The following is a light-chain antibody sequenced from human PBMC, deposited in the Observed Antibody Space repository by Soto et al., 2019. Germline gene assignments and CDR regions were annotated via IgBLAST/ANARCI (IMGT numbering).Light chain of an antibody. CDR3: QQFASYPLT. CDR1: QTVRNNY. Sequence: EFVLTQSPGTLSLSPGERTTLSCRASQTVRNNYLAWYQQKPGQAPTLLIYDASNRATGIPDRFSGGGSGTDCTLSISRLEPEDFAVYYCQQFASYPLTFGGGTKVEIK. V-gene: IGKV3-20*01. CDR2: DAS. J-gene: IGKJ4*01.